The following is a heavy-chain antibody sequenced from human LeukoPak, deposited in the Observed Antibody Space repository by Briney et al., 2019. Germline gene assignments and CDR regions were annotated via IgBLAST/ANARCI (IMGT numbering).Heavy chain of an antibody. CDR2: IYHSGST. Sequence: PSETLSLTCAVSGGSISSSNWWSWVRQPPGKGLEWIGEIYHSGSTNYNPSLKSRVTITVDKSKNQFSLKLSSVTAADTAVYYCARDGGPPSYAFDIWGQGTMVTVSS. J-gene: IGHJ3*02. V-gene: IGHV4-4*02. D-gene: IGHD2-15*01. CDR3: ARDGGPPSYAFDI. CDR1: GGSISSSNW.